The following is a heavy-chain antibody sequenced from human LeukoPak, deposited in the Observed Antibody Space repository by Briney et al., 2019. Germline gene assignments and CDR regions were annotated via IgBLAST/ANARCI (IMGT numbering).Heavy chain of an antibody. CDR3: ATDRLIDSSGAHY. J-gene: IGHJ4*02. Sequence: GASVKVSCKASGGTFSSYAISWVRQAPGQGLEWMGGIIPIFGTANYAQKFQGRVTMTEDTSTDTAYMELSSLRSEDTAVYYCATDRLIDSSGAHYWGQGTLVTVSS. CDR1: GGTFSSYA. D-gene: IGHD3-22*01. CDR2: IIPIFGTA. V-gene: IGHV1-69*06.